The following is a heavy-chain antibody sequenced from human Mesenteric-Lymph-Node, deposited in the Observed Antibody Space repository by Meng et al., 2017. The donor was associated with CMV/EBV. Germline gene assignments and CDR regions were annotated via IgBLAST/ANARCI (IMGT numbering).Heavy chain of an antibody. CDR2: ISPNSGAT. CDR1: GYTFTGYY. D-gene: IGHD4-11*01. J-gene: IGHJ4*02. V-gene: IGHV1-2*02. Sequence: ASVKVSCKASGYTFTGYYMHWVRQAPGQGLEWMGWISPNSGATHYAQKFQGRVTMTRDTSISTAYMELSSLRSDDTAVYYCARRVAVTWAYFDYWGQGTLVTVSS. CDR3: ARRVAVTWAYFDY.